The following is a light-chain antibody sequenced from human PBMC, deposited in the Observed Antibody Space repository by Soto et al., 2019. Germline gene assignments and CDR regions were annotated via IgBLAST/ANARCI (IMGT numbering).Light chain of an antibody. CDR2: DAS. Sequence: DIQMTQSPSALSASVGDRVTITCRASQSISKWLVWYQQKPGKAPKLLIYDASSLESGVPSRFSGSGSGTEFTLTISSLQPDDFATYYCQQYNSYSPPTFGQGTKVEIK. J-gene: IGKJ1*01. CDR3: QQYNSYSPPT. CDR1: QSISKW. V-gene: IGKV1-5*01.